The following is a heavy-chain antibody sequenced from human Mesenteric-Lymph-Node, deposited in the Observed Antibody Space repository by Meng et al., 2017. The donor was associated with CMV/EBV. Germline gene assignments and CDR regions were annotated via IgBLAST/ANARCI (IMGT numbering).Heavy chain of an antibody. CDR3: ARGAYAIVVVSAAMEYFQH. D-gene: IGHD2-2*01. Sequence: GESLKISCAASGFTFSSYAMSWVRQAPGKGLEWVSAISGSGGSTYYADSVKGRFTISRDNSKNTLYLQMNSLRAEDTAVYYCARGAYAIVVVSAAMEYFQHWGQGTLVTVSS. CDR2: ISGSGGST. J-gene: IGHJ1*01. V-gene: IGHV3-23*01. CDR1: GFTFSSYA.